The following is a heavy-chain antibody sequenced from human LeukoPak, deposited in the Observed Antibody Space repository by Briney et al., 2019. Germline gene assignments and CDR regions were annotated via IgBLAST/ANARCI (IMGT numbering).Heavy chain of an antibody. Sequence: SETLSLACTVSGGSISSGDYYWSWIRLPPGKGLEWIGYIYYSGSTYYNPSLKSRVTISVDTSKNQFSLKLSSVTAADTAVYYCARGHRYCSGGSCYSVNWFDPWGQGTLVTVSS. D-gene: IGHD2-15*01. J-gene: IGHJ5*02. V-gene: IGHV4-30-4*01. CDR1: GGSISSGDYY. CDR2: IYYSGST. CDR3: ARGHRYCSGGSCYSVNWFDP.